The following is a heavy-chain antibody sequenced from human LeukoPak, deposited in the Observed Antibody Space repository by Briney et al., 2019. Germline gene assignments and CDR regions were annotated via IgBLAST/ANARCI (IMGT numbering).Heavy chain of an antibody. Sequence: SETLSLTCTVSGDSISSYYWNWIRQPPGKGLEWIGYIYYNGGTNYNPSLKSRVTISVDTSKNQFSLKLSSVTAADTAVYYCAREVVAVAGKGGPNDYWGQGTLVTVSS. CDR3: AREVVAVAGKGGPNDY. D-gene: IGHD6-19*01. J-gene: IGHJ4*02. V-gene: IGHV4-59*12. CDR2: IYYNGGT. CDR1: GDSISSYY.